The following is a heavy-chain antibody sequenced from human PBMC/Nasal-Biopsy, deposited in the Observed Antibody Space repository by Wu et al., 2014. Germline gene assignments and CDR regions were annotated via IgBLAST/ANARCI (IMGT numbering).Heavy chain of an antibody. D-gene: IGHD6-13*01. Sequence: TLSLTCAVYGGSFSGYYWTWIRQSPGKGLEWIGEIRELNHIGSTNYNPSLKSRVTISVDTSENQFSLKMSSVTAADTAVYYCAKSAAGPSFHSWGQGTLVTVSS. V-gene: IGHV4-34*01. CDR2: IRELNHIGST. CDR1: GGSFSGYY. J-gene: IGHJ5*02. CDR3: AKSAAGPSFHS.